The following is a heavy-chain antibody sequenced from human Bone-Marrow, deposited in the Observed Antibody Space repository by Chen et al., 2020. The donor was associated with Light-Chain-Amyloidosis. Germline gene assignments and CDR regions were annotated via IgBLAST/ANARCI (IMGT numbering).Heavy chain of an antibody. J-gene: IGHJ6*02. CDR2: ISGSGGST. Sequence: EVQLLESGGGLVQPGGSLSLSCAASGFTFSSYAMSWVRQAPGKGLEWVSAISGSGGSTYDADSGKGRFTISRDNSKNTLYLQMNSLRAEDTAVYYCAKDGMYSMSGYYYGMDVWGQGTTVTVSS. CDR1: GFTFSSYA. V-gene: IGHV3-23*01. CDR3: AKDGMYSMSGYYYGMDV. D-gene: IGHD2-8*01.